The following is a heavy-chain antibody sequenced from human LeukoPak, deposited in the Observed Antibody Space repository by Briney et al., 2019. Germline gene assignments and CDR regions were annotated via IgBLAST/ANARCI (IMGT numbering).Heavy chain of an antibody. J-gene: IGHJ4*02. V-gene: IGHV1-69*05. CDR1: GGTFSSYA. Sequence: ASVKVSCKASGGTFSSYAINWVRQAPGQGLEWMGGIIPIFGTANYAQKFQGRVTITTDESTSTAYMELSSLRSEDTAVYYCARGVGDGYSLFDYWGQGTLVTVSS. D-gene: IGHD5-24*01. CDR3: ARGVGDGYSLFDY. CDR2: IIPIFGTA.